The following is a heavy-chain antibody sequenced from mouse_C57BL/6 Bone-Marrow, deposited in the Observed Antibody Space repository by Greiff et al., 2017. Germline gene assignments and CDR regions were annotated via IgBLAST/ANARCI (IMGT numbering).Heavy chain of an antibody. CDR2: IDPGNGDT. J-gene: IGHJ2*01. D-gene: IGHD1-1*01. CDR3: TRITTVFDY. CDR1: GFNIKDDY. Sequence: VQLQQSGAELVRPGASVKLSCTASGFNIKDDYMHWVKQRPEQGLEWIGWIDPGNGDTEYASKFQGKATITADTSSNTADLQLSSLTSEDTAVYYCTRITTVFDYWGQGTTLTVSS. V-gene: IGHV14-4*01.